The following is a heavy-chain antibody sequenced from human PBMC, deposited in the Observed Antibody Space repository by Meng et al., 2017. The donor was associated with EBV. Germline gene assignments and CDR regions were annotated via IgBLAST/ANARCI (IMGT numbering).Heavy chain of an antibody. D-gene: IGHD3-3*01. V-gene: IGHV4-59*01. J-gene: IGHJ4*02. CDR3: ARTFRGNEFWSGYPAYFDH. CDR2: IYYSGST. CDR1: GGSISSYY. Sequence: QVQLQESGPGLVKPSXXLSLTCXVSGGSISSYYWSWIRQPPGKGLEWIGYIYYSGSTNYNPSLKSRVTISVDTSKNQFSLKLSSVTAADTAVYYCARTFRGNEFWSGYPAYFDHWGQGTLVTVSS.